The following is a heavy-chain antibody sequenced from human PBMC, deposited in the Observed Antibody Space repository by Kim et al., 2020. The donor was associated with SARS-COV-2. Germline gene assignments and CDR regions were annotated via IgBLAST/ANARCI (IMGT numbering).Heavy chain of an antibody. CDR1: GFTFSNAW. CDR2: IKSKTDGGTT. CDR3: THTSLGNYYDSSGYFDY. Sequence: GGSLRLSCAASGFTFSNAWMSWVRQAPGKGLEWVGRIKSKTDGGTTDYAAPVKGRFTISRDDSKNTLYLQMNSLKTEDTAVYYCTHTSLGNYYDSSGYFDYWGQGSLVTVSS. V-gene: IGHV3-15*01. D-gene: IGHD3-22*01. J-gene: IGHJ4*02.